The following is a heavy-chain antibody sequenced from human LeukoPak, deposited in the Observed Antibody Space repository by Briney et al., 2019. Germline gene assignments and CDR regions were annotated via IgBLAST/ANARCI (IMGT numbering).Heavy chain of an antibody. Sequence: ASVKVSCKASGYTFTSYAMNWVRQAPGQGLEWMEWINTNTGNPTYAQGFTGRFVFSLDTSVSTAYLQISSLKAEDTAVYYCARDPVPRYDSSGYYYVDEYFQHWGQGTLVTVSS. CDR3: ARDPVPRYDSSGYYYVDEYFQH. D-gene: IGHD3-22*01. J-gene: IGHJ1*01. CDR1: GYTFTSYA. V-gene: IGHV7-4-1*02. CDR2: INTNTGNP.